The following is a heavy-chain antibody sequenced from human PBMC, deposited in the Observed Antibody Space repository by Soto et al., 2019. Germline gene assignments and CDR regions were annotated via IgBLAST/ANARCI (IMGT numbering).Heavy chain of an antibody. Sequence: QVQLVQSGAEVKKPGASVKVSCKASGYTFTGYYIHWVRQAPGQGLEWMGWINPNSGGTNYAQKFQGGVTMTRDTSISTAYMELSRLRSDDTALYSCARVLEGDGSDFDYWGQGTLVTVSS. V-gene: IGHV1-2*02. CDR2: INPNSGGT. J-gene: IGHJ4*02. D-gene: IGHD5-12*01. CDR1: GYTFTGYY. CDR3: ARVLEGDGSDFDY.